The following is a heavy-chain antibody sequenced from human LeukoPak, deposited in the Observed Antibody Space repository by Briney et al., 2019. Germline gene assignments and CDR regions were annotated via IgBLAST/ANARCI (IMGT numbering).Heavy chain of an antibody. Sequence: SETLSLTCTVSGYSIASGNFYWGWVRQPPGKGLEWIGNIYYSGTTYNNPSLTSRVTMSVDTSTNQFSLKMASVTAADTAMYYCGRHYYGSSQIDYWGQGTLVTVSS. J-gene: IGHJ4*02. CDR1: GYSIASGNFY. D-gene: IGHD3-10*01. V-gene: IGHV4-39*01. CDR3: GRHYYGSSQIDY. CDR2: IYYSGTT.